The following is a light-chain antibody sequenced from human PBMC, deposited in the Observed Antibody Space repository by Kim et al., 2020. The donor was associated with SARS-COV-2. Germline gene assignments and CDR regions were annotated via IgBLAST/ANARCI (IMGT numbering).Light chain of an antibody. CDR2: GAS. CDR3: QQYNNWPFT. V-gene: IGKV3-15*01. J-gene: IGKJ3*01. Sequence: VSAGERATLSCRASQSVGSNLAWYQQKPGQAPRLLIYGASTRATGIPARFSGSGSGTEFTLSISSLQSEDFVVYYCQQYNNWPFTFGPGTKVDIK. CDR1: QSVGSN.